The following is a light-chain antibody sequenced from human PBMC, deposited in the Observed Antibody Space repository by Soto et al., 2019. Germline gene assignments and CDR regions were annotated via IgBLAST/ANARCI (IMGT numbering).Light chain of an antibody. CDR3: QQYDSYPLT. CDR2: AAS. Sequence: IQMTQSPYSLSASVGDRVTISCRASQGIRNDLGWYQQKPGKAPKLLIYAASSLQSGVPSRFSGSGSGTEFALTISSLQPDDFATYYCQQYDSYPLTFGGGTKVDIK. V-gene: IGKV1-17*01. CDR1: QGIRND. J-gene: IGKJ4*01.